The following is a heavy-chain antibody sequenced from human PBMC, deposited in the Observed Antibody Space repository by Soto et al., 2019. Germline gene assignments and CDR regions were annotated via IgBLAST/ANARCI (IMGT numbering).Heavy chain of an antibody. CDR3: ASKAEIFYDSSGPT. CDR1: GFTFSRYA. Sequence: GSLRLSCAASGFTFSRYAMSCVRQAPGKGLEWVSAISGSGGSTYYADSVKGRFTISRDNSKNTLYLQMNSLRAEDTAVYYCASKAEIFYDSSGPTWGQGTLVTVSS. V-gene: IGHV3-23*01. J-gene: IGHJ4*02. CDR2: ISGSGGST. D-gene: IGHD3-22*01.